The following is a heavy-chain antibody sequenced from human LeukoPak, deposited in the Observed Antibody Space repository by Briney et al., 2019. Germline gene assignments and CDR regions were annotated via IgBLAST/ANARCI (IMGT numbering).Heavy chain of an antibody. CDR2: IRGSSSTM. CDR3: ARDGLQFLDYFDY. J-gene: IGHJ4*02. CDR1: GFTFSTYH. V-gene: IGHV3-48*01. Sequence: GGSLRLSCAASGFTFSTYHMDWVRQAPGKGLEWVSYIRGSSSTMYYADSVKGRFTISRDNAKNSLYLQMNSLRAEDTAVYYCARDGLQFLDYFDYWSQGTLVTVSS. D-gene: IGHD5-24*01.